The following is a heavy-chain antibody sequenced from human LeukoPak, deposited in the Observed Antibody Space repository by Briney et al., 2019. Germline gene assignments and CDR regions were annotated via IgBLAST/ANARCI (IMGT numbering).Heavy chain of an antibody. CDR1: GYTFTDYY. V-gene: IGHV1-69-2*01. Sequence: ASVKISCKVSGYTFTDYYMHWVQQAPGKGLEWIGLVDPEDGGTIYAEKFQGRVTITADTSTDTAYMELSSLRSEDTAVYYCATGYCSSTSCPLIENWFDPWGQGTLITVSS. J-gene: IGHJ5*02. D-gene: IGHD2-2*01. CDR2: VDPEDGGT. CDR3: ATGYCSSTSCPLIENWFDP.